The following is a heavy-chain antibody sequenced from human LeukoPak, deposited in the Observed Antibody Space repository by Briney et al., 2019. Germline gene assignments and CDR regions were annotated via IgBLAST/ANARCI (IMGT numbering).Heavy chain of an antibody. Sequence: SETLSLTCTVSGGSISSYYWSWIRQPPGKGLEWIGYIYYSGSTNYNPSLKSRVTISVDTSKNQFSLKLSSVTAADTAVYYCARFQASGSGSYYYYYYMDVWGKGTTVTVSS. CDR3: ARFQASGSGSYYYYYYMDV. D-gene: IGHD3-10*01. CDR1: GGSISSYY. V-gene: IGHV4-59*01. J-gene: IGHJ6*03. CDR2: IYYSGST.